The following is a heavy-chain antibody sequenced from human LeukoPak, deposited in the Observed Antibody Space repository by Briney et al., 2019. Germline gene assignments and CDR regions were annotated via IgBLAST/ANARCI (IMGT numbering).Heavy chain of an antibody. D-gene: IGHD3-16*01. V-gene: IGHV4-34*01. Sequence: SETLSLTCAVYGGSFSGYYWSWIRQPPGKGLEWIGEINHSESTNYNPSLKSRVTISVDTSKNQFSLKLSSVTAADTAVYYCARRRTLGVSGGCCWFDPWGQGTLVTISS. CDR2: INHSEST. J-gene: IGHJ5*02. CDR1: GGSFSGYY. CDR3: ARRRTLGVSGGCCWFDP.